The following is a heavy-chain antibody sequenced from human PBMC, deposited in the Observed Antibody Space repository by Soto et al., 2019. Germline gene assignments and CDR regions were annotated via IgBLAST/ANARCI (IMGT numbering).Heavy chain of an antibody. D-gene: IGHD6-19*01. CDR2: ISAKHGNT. J-gene: IGHJ5*01. Sequence: ASVKVSCKASGYSFTSYGINWVRQAPGQGLEWMGWISAKHGNTHYAQKIKGRVTMTTDTSTSTAYMELRSLKYNDPAVYYYKRDLFKQSLVGFQDNWFDPRGQGTLVTVSS. CDR1: GYSFTSYG. CDR3: KRDLFKQSLVGFQDNWFDP. V-gene: IGHV1-18*01.